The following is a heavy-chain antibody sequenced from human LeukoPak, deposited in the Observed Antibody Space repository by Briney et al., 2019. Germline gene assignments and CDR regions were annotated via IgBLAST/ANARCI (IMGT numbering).Heavy chain of an antibody. D-gene: IGHD6-6*01. V-gene: IGHV4-34*01. CDR3: ARGDSSSSGFPFDY. CDR1: GGSFSGYY. CDR2: INHSGST. J-gene: IGHJ4*02. Sequence: SETLSLTCAVYGGSFSGYYWSWIRQPPGKGLEWIGEINHSGSTNYNPSLKSRVTISVDTSKNQFSLKLSSVTAADTAVYCCARGDSSSSGFPFDYWGQGTLVTVSS.